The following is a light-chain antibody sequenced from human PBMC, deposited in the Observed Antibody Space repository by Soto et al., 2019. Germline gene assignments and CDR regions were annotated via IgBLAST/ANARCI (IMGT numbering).Light chain of an antibody. CDR2: ANI. CDR1: SSNIGAGYD. Sequence: QSVPTQPPSVSGAPGQRVTISCTGSSSNIGAGYDVHWYQQLPGTAPKLLIYANINRPAGVPDRFSGSKSGTSASLAITGLQAEDEADYYCQSYDSSPSGYVFGTGTKVTVL. CDR3: QSYDSSPSGYV. J-gene: IGLJ1*01. V-gene: IGLV1-40*01.